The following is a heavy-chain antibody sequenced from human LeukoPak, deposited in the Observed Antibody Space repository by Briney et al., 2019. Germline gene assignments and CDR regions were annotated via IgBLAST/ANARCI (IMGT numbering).Heavy chain of an antibody. CDR1: GFSFSDYY. Sequence: GGSLRLSCAASGFSFSDYYMSWIRQAPGKGPEWVSYIDNSGSTIYYADSLRGRFTISRDNAKNSLYLQIDGLRVDDTAVYYCARVPGYCSSTSCLYYFDYWGQGTLVTVSS. CDR3: ARVPGYCSSTSCLYYFDY. J-gene: IGHJ4*02. CDR2: IDNSGSTI. D-gene: IGHD2-2*01. V-gene: IGHV3-11*01.